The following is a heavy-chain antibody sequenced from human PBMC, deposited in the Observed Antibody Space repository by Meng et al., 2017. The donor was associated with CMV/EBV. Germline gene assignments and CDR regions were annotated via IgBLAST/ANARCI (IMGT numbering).Heavy chain of an antibody. CDR2: IYPGDSDT. CDR1: GYSFSSYW. V-gene: IGHV5-51*01. J-gene: IGHJ3*02. CDR3: ASRLGYCSSTSCADAFDI. Sequence: KVSCKGSGYSFSSYWIGWVRQMPGKGLAWMGIIYPGDSDTRYSPSFQGQVTISADKSISTAYLQWSSLKASDTAMYYCASRLGYCSSTSCADAFDIWGQGTMVTVSS. D-gene: IGHD2-2*01.